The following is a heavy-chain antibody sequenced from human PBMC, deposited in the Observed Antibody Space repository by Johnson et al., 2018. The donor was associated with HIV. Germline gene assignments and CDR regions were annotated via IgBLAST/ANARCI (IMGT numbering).Heavy chain of an antibody. CDR1: GFTFSNAW. V-gene: IGHV3-15*01. D-gene: IGHD4/OR15-4a*01. CDR3: TTDVLGVDAFDI. Sequence: VQLVESGGGLVKPGGSLRLSCAASGFTFSNAWMSWVRQAPGKGLEWVGRIKSKTDGGTTDYAAPVTGRFTISRDDSKNTLYLQMNSLKTEDTAVYYCTTDVLGVDAFDIWGQGTMVTVSS. J-gene: IGHJ3*02. CDR2: IKSKTDGGTT.